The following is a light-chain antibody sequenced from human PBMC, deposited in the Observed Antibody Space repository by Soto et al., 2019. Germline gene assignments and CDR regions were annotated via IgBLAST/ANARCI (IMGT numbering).Light chain of an antibody. CDR3: QQYYSIPFT. Sequence: DIVMTQSPDSLAVSLGERATINCKSSQSVLYSSNNKNYLAWYQQKPGQPPKLLIYWASTRESGVPDRFSGSGFGTDFTLTISSLQAADVAIYYCQQYYSIPFTFGGGTKVEIK. CDR2: WAS. J-gene: IGKJ4*01. V-gene: IGKV4-1*01. CDR1: QSVLYSSNNKNY.